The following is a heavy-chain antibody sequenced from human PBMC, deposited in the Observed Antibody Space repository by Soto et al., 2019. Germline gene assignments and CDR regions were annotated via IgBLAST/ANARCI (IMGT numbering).Heavy chain of an antibody. CDR3: AHTHYRGVIPNPFDY. V-gene: IGHV2-5*02. J-gene: IGHJ4*02. Sequence: QITLKESGPTLVKPTQTLTLTCTVSGISLSTTGVGVAWIRQPPGKALEWLAVIYWADDKEYSPCLKNRLTITKDTSKNQVVLMMTNMDRVDTATYYCAHTHYRGVIPNPFDYWGQGTPVTVSS. CDR2: IYWADDK. CDR1: GISLSTTGVG. D-gene: IGHD3-10*01.